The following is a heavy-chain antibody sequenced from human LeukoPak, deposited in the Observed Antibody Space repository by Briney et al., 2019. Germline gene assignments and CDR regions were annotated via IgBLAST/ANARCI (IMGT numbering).Heavy chain of an antibody. J-gene: IGHJ5*02. D-gene: IGHD2-2*01. CDR2: IYYSGST. V-gene: IGHV4-39*07. Sequence: SETLSLTCTVSGGSISSSSYYWGWIRQPPGKGLEWIGSIYYSGSTYYNPSLKSRVAISVDKSKNQFSLKLSSVTAADTAVYYCARVSCSSTSCYVWDWQQLVHIGNWFDPWGQGTLVTVSS. CDR3: ARVSCSSTSCYVWDWQQLVHIGNWFDP. CDR1: GGSISSSSYY.